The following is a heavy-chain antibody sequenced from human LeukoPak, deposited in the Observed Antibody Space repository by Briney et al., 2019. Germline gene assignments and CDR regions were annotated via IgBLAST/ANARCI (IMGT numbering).Heavy chain of an antibody. CDR2: IYQSGST. Sequence: SETLSLTCTVSGYSISSSGYYWGWIRQPPGKGLEWIRSIYQSGSTYYNPSLKSRVTVSVDPSKNQFSLKLSSVTAADTAVYYCARTYYYDSSGSYGYNWFDPWGRGALVTVSA. D-gene: IGHD3-22*01. CDR3: ARTYYYDSSGSYGYNWFDP. V-gene: IGHV4-39*01. CDR1: GYSISSSGYY. J-gene: IGHJ5*02.